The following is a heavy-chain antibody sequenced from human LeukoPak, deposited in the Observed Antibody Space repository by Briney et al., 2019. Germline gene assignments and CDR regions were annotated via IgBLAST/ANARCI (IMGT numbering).Heavy chain of an antibody. D-gene: IGHD6-19*01. Sequence: GGSLRLSCAASGFSVSSNYMSWVRQFPGKGLEWVSVIYSSGTTIYADSVKGRFTISRDNSKNTLYLQMNSLRPEDTAVYYCATRFSEQSWGQGTLVTVSS. CDR1: GFSVSSNY. J-gene: IGHJ4*02. V-gene: IGHV3-66*02. CDR2: IYSSGTT. CDR3: ATRFSEQS.